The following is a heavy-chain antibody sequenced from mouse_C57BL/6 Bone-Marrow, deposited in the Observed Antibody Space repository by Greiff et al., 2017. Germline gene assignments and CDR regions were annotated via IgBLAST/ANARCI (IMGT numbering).Heavy chain of an antibody. V-gene: IGHV1-63*01. D-gene: IGHD1-1*01. CDR3: ARYPYYGSSDWYFDV. Sequence: LVESGAELVRPGPSVKMSCKASGYTFTNYWIGWAKQRPGHGLEWIGDIYPGGGYTNYNEKFKGKATLTADKSSSTAYMQFSSLTSEDSAIYYCARYPYYGSSDWYFDVWGTGTTVTVSS. J-gene: IGHJ1*03. CDR2: IYPGGGYT. CDR1: GYTFTNYW.